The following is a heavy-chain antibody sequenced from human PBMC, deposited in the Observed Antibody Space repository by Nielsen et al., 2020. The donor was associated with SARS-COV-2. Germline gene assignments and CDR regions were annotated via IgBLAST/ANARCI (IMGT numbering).Heavy chain of an antibody. D-gene: IGHD1-26*01. CDR3: ARDFGGSYYVGYFDY. J-gene: IGHJ4*03. CDR1: GYTFTSYA. CDR2: INAGNGNT. V-gene: IGHV1-3*01. Sequence: ASVKVSCKASGYTFTSYAMHWVRQAPGQRLEWMGWINAGNGNTKYSQKFQGRVTITRDTSASTAYMELSSLRSEDTAVYYCARDFGGSYYVGYFDYRGQGTTVTVSS.